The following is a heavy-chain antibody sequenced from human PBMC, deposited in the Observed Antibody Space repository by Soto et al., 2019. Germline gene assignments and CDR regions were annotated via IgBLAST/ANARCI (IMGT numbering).Heavy chain of an antibody. V-gene: IGHV1-2*02. Sequence: QVQLVQSGAEVRKSGASVKVSCKASGYTFSDYFIQWLRQAPGQGLEWVAWINPKTAATNYAKKFQDRVTVTSDTSFSTAYLELTRLRPDDTALYYCARIKWGLDYYSGMDVWDQGTAVSVSS. D-gene: IGHD1-26*01. CDR2: INPKTAAT. CDR3: ARIKWGLDYYSGMDV. CDR1: GYTFSDYF. J-gene: IGHJ6*02.